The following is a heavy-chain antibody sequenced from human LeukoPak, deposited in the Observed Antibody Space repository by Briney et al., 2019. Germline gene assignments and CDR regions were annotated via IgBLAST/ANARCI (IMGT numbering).Heavy chain of an antibody. Sequence: PGGSLRLSCAASGFTFSTYWMHWVRQAPGKGLECISYISSSGRTIYYADSLKGRFTVSRDNAKNSLYLRMNNLRAEDTAVYYCARGEYYFDYWGQGTLVTVSS. V-gene: IGHV3-48*04. CDR2: ISSSGRTI. CDR3: ARGEYYFDY. J-gene: IGHJ4*02. CDR1: GFTFSTYW.